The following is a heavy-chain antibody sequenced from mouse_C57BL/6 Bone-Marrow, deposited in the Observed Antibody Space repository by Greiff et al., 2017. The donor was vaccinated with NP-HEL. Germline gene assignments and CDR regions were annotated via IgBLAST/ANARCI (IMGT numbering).Heavy chain of an antibody. CDR3: AYYSNRYAMDY. Sequence: VNVVESGPGLVAPSQSLSITCTVSGFSLTSYGVSWVRQPPGKGLEWLGVIWGDGSTNYHSALISRLSISKDNSKSQVFLKLNSLQTDDTATYYCAYYSNRYAMDYWGQGTSVTVSS. J-gene: IGHJ4*01. D-gene: IGHD2-5*01. CDR2: IWGDGST. V-gene: IGHV2-3*01. CDR1: GFSLTSYG.